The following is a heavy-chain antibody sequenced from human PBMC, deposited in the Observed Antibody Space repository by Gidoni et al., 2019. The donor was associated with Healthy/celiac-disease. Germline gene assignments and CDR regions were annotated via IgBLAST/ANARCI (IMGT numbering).Heavy chain of an antibody. D-gene: IGHD6-19*01. CDR1: GGTFSSYA. V-gene: IGHV1-69*01. Sequence: QVQLVQSWAAVKKPGSSVQVSCKASGGTFSSYALSWVRPAPGQGLEWMGGIIPIFGTANYAQKFQGRVTITADESTSTAYMELSSLRSEDTAVYYCARDREQWLVGGYYYYYGMDVWGQGTTVTVSS. CDR2: IIPIFGTA. J-gene: IGHJ6*02. CDR3: ARDREQWLVGGYYYYYGMDV.